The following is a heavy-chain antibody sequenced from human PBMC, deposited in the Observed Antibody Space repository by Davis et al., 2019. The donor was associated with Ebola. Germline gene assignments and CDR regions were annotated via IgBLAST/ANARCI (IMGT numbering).Heavy chain of an antibody. CDR1: GFTFSSHA. CDR3: AKDLAFFKSWFDY. Sequence: GESLKISCAASGFTFSSHAMSWVRQAPGKGLEWVSGTSASGGTKSYADSVTGRFTISRDNSKNTLYLHINSLRAEDTALYYCAKDLAFFKSWFDYWGQGSLVTVSS. D-gene: IGHD6-13*01. J-gene: IGHJ4*02. V-gene: IGHV3-23*01. CDR2: TSASGGTK.